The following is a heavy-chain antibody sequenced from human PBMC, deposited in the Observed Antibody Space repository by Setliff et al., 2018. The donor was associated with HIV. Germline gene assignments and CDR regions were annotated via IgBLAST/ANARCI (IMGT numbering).Heavy chain of an antibody. CDR2: IYPGGSDT. D-gene: IGHD3-22*01. CDR3: ARLSGLYYYDSSGYYYGHYFDY. CDR1: GYSFTNYW. V-gene: IGHV5-51*01. Sequence: LGESLKISCKGSGYSFTNYWIGWVRQMPGKGLEWMGIIYPGGSDTRYSPSFQGQVTISADKSISTAYLQWSSLKASDTAMYYCARLSGLYYYDSSGYYYGHYFDYWGQGTLVTVSS. J-gene: IGHJ4*02.